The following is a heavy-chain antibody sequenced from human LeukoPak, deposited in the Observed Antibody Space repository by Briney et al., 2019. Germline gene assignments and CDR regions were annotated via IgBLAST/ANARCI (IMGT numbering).Heavy chain of an antibody. CDR1: GGSISSYY. Sequence: PSETLSLTCTVSGGSISSYYWTWIRQPAGEGLEWIGRISSSGSTNYNPSLKSRVTMSVDTSKNQFSLRLSSVTAADTAVYYCAREGRSVTDGYWGQGTLVTVSS. D-gene: IGHD3-16*01. J-gene: IGHJ4*02. CDR2: ISSSGST. V-gene: IGHV4-4*07. CDR3: AREGRSVTDGY.